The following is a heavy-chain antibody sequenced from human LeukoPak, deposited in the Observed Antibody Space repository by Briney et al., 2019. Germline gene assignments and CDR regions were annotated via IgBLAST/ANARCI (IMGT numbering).Heavy chain of an antibody. V-gene: IGHV3-74*01. J-gene: IGHJ4*02. CDR3: ARGRPHGNDY. D-gene: IGHD4-23*01. Sequence: GGSLRLSCAASGFTSSSYWMNWVRQAPGKGLVWVSRIASDGSSTTYADSVKGRFSVSRDNAKNTLYLQMNSLRVEDTAVYYCARGRPHGNDYWGQGTLVTVSS. CDR2: IASDGSST. CDR1: GFTSSSYW.